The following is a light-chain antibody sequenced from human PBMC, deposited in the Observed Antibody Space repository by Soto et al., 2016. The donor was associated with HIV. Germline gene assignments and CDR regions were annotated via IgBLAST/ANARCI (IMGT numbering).Light chain of an antibody. CDR3: QVWDITSAHVV. CDR2: GDS. V-gene: IGLV3-21*03. CDR1: NIGTKS. J-gene: IGLJ2*01. Sequence: SYELTQPPSVSVAPGKTARITCGGNNIGTKSVHWYQQKPGQAPVVVVYGDSDRPSGIPERFSGSNSGNTATLNISRVEAGDEADYYCQVWDITSAHVVFGGGTKLTVL.